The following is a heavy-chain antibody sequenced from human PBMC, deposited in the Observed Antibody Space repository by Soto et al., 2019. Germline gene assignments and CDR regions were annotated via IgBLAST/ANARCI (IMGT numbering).Heavy chain of an antibody. J-gene: IGHJ4*02. V-gene: IGHV3-30*03. CDR3: ATGRTASPYSTNGVCYGYYFDY. D-gene: IGHD2-8*01. Sequence: QVQLVESGGGVVQPGRSLRLSCAASGFTFSSYGMHWVRQAPGKGLEWVAVISYDGSNKYYADSVKGRFTISRDNSKNSLYMQMNRLRAEDTSVYYCATGRTASPYSTNGVCYGYYFDYWGQGTLVTVSS. CDR2: ISYDGSNK. CDR1: GFTFSSYG.